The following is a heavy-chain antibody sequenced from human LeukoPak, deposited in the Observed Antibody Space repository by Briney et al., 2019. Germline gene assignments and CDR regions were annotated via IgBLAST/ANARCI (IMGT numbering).Heavy chain of an antibody. CDR2: IFYSGKT. Sequence: SETLSLTCTVSNGSMTSDSYYWAWVRQPPGKGLEWIGTIFYSGKTYYSASLKSRVTVSLDTSKKNFSLRLSSVTAADTAVYYCARLWIVATWFNAWGQGALVTVSS. J-gene: IGHJ5*02. CDR3: ARLWIVATWFNA. CDR1: NGSMTSDSYY. D-gene: IGHD2-2*03. V-gene: IGHV4-39*02.